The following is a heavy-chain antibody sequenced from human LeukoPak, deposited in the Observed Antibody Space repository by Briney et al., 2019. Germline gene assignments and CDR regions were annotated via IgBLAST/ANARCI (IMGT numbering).Heavy chain of an antibody. CDR2: INSDGSSR. CDR1: GFTFSSYW. V-gene: IGHV3-74*01. CDR3: ARDSEGVTGTTSWFDP. Sequence: PGGSLRLSCAASGFTFSSYWMHCVRQAPGKGLVWVSRINSDGSSRSYADSVKGRFTISRDNARNSLYLQMNSLRAEDTAVYYCARDSEGVTGTTSWFDPWGQGTLVTVSS. J-gene: IGHJ5*02. D-gene: IGHD1-7*01.